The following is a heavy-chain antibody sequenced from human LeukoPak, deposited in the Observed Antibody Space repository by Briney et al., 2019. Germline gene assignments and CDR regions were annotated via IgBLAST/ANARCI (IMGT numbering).Heavy chain of an antibody. Sequence: GGSLRLSCAASGFTFSSYWMSWVRQAPGKGLEWVANIKQDGSEKYYVDTVKGRFTISRDNAKNSLSLQMNSLRSEETAVYYCARDLGYNVVVVGATPGYFYYCCEGTLVAVAS. CDR1: GFTFSSYW. CDR3: ARDLGYNVVVVGATPGYFYY. J-gene: IGHJ4*03. CDR2: IKQDGSEK. D-gene: IGHD2-15*01. V-gene: IGHV3-7*01.